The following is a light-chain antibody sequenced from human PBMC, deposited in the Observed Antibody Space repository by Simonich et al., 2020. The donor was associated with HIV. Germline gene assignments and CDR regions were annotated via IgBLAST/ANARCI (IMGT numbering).Light chain of an antibody. J-gene: IGKJ2*01. CDR2: DAS. CDR3: QQSYSIPYT. Sequence: DIQMTQSPSSLSASVGDRVTITCQASQDISNYLNWYQQKPGKAPEFLIYDASNLETGVPSRFSGSGSGTDFTLTISSLQPEDFATYYCQQSYSIPYTFGQGTKLEIK. CDR1: QDISNY. V-gene: IGKV1-33*01.